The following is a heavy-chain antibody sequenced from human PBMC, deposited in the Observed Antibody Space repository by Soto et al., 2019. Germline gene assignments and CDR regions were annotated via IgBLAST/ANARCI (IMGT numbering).Heavy chain of an antibody. CDR3: TRDLYYFDSRAYYGHNWFAP. Sequence: QVQLVQSGAEVKKPGSSVKVSRKASGGTFSTYTMSWVRQAPGQGLEWMGGIIPMFGTTTYAENFQGRVTKSADESTSTAYMELTSLRSEDTAVYYCTRDLYYFDSRAYYGHNWFAPWGQGTRVTVSS. CDR1: GGTFSTYT. V-gene: IGHV1-69*12. D-gene: IGHD3-22*01. J-gene: IGHJ5*02. CDR2: IIPMFGTT.